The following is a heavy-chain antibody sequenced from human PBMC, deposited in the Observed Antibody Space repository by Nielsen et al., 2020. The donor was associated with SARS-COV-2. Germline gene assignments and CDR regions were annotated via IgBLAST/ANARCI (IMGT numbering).Heavy chain of an antibody. J-gene: IGHJ6*02. Sequence: GESLKISCAASGFTFRIYGMHWVRQAPGRGLEWVAVITYDGSNKYYAESVKGRFTVSRDNSKNTLFLQMNSLKPEDPAVYYCARDPGYYLGSGTYYYYNMDVWGQGATVTVSS. CDR1: GFTFRIYG. CDR3: ARDPGYYLGSGTYYYYNMDV. D-gene: IGHD3-10*01. CDR2: ITYDGSNK. V-gene: IGHV3-30*03.